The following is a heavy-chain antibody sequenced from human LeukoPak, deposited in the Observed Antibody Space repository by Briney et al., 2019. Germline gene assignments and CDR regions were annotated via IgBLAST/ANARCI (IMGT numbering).Heavy chain of an antibody. J-gene: IGHJ1*01. CDR1: GDSVSRSDSY. D-gene: IGHD3-22*01. Sequence: SETLSLTCSVSGDSVSRSDSYWDWIRQPPGKGLEWMGTIYYSGRTYYSPSLKSRVTMSVDPSNNQFSLNLRSVTAAGTAVYYCARRRYYDGSGYLEWGQGTLLSVSS. CDR3: ARRRYYDGSGYLE. V-gene: IGHV4-39*01. CDR2: IYYSGRT.